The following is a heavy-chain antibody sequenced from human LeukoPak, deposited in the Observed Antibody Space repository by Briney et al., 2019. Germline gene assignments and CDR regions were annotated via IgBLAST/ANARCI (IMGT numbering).Heavy chain of an antibody. Sequence: ASVTVSCKASGYTFTGYYMHWVRQAPGQGLEWMGWINPNSDGTNYAQKFQGRVTMTRDTSISTAYMELSRLRSDDTAVYYCASSGIAVAGTGAFDIWGQGTMVTVSS. CDR2: INPNSDGT. J-gene: IGHJ3*02. V-gene: IGHV1-2*02. CDR3: ASSGIAVAGTGAFDI. D-gene: IGHD6-19*01. CDR1: GYTFTGYY.